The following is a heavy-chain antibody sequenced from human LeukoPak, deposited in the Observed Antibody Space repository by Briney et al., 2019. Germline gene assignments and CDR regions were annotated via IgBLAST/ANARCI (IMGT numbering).Heavy chain of an antibody. D-gene: IGHD3-22*01. CDR1: GYTFTGYY. V-gene: IGHV1-2*02. CDR3: ARQERYDSSGYYYEYFQH. Sequence: ASVKVSCKASGYTFTGYYMHWVRQAPGQGLEWMGWINPNSGGTNYAQKFQGRVTMTRDTSISTAYIELSRLRSDDTAVYYCARQERYDSSGYYYEYFQHWGQGTLVTVSS. CDR2: INPNSGGT. J-gene: IGHJ1*01.